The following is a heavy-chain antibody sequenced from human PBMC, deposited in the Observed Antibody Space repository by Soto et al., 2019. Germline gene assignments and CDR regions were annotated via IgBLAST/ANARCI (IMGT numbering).Heavy chain of an antibody. Sequence: SETLCLTCSVSGGSISSYYWSWIRPPPGKGLEWIGYIYYSGSSNYNPSLERLVTISVDTSTNQFSLKLSSVTAADTAVYYCARVRYSSSSGKAYYYYYGMDVWGQGTTVTGSS. CDR3: ARVRYSSSSGKAYYYYYGMDV. CDR2: IYYSGSS. CDR1: GGSISSYY. J-gene: IGHJ6*02. D-gene: IGHD6-6*01. V-gene: IGHV4-59*01.